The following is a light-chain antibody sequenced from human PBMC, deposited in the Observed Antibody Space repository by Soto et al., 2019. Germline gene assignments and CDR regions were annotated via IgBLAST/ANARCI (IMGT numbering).Light chain of an antibody. CDR3: QQYGNSPRLT. Sequence: EIVLTQSPGTLSLSPGERATLSCRASQSVSSSYLAWYQQKPGQAPRLLIYGSSSRATGIPDRFSGSGSGTDFTLTISRLEPEDFAVYYCQQYGNSPRLTFGGGTKEEI. J-gene: IGKJ4*01. V-gene: IGKV3-20*01. CDR2: GSS. CDR1: QSVSSSY.